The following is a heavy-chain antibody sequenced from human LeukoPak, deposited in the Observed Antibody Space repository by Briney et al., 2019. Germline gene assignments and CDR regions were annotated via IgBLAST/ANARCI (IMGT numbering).Heavy chain of an antibody. CDR3: ARDNRAATTVYYFDY. CDR2: IYHSGST. D-gene: IGHD5-12*01. Sequence: SETLSLTCTVSGYSISSGYYWGWIRQPPGKGLEWIGSIYHSGSTYYNPSLKSRVTMSVDTSKNQFSLKLSSVTAADTAVYYCARDNRAATTVYYFDYWGQGTLVTVSS. J-gene: IGHJ4*02. V-gene: IGHV4-38-2*02. CDR1: GYSISSGYY.